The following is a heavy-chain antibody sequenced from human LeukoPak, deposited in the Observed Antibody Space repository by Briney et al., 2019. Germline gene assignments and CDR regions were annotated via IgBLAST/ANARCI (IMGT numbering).Heavy chain of an antibody. CDR1: GFTVSSNY. D-gene: IGHD2-2*01. CDR3: ARGGYCSSTSCDNDY. CDR2: IYSGGST. J-gene: IGHJ4*02. Sequence: PGGSLRLSCAASGFTVSSNYMSWVRQAPGKGLEWVSVIYSGGSTYYADSVKGRFTISRDNSKNTLYLQMNSLGAEDTAVYYCARGGYCSSTSCDNDYWGQGTLVTVSS. V-gene: IGHV3-53*01.